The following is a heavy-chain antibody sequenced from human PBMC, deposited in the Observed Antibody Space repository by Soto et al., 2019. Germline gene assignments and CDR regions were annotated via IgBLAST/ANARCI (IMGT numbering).Heavy chain of an antibody. V-gene: IGHV4-59*01. Sequence: PSETLSLTCTVSGGSISSYYWSWIRQPPGKGLEWIGYIYYSGSTNYNPSLKSRVTISVDTSKNQFSLKLSSVTAADTAVYYCARGLGLAQGSYYYFDYWGQGTLVTVSS. CDR2: IYYSGST. CDR3: ARGLGLAQGSYYYFDY. CDR1: GGSISSYY. D-gene: IGHD1-26*01. J-gene: IGHJ4*02.